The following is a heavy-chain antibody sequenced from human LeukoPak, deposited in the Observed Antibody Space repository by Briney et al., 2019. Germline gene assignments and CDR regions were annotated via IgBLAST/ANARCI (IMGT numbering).Heavy chain of an antibody. J-gene: IGHJ4*02. V-gene: IGHV3-23*01. Sequence: GGSLRLSCAASRFTFSSYAMSWVRQAPGKGLEGVSAISGSGGSTYYADSVKGRFTISRDNSKNTLYLQMNSLRAEDTAVYYCAKSLGYCSGGSCYWGQGTLVTVSS. CDR2: ISGSGGST. CDR1: RFTFSSYA. D-gene: IGHD2-15*01. CDR3: AKSLGYCSGGSCY.